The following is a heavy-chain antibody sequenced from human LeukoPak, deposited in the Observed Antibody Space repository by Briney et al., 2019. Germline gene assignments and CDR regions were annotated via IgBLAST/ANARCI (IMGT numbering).Heavy chain of an antibody. CDR3: SKDLPHTRAWALNY. V-gene: IGHV3-15*01. Sequence: PGGSLRLSCTGSGFPFSDAWMTWVRQAPGQGTEWVGRIKSKGGGGTIDYASPVKGRFTISRDDSENTLYLQMNSLRTDDTAVYYCSKDLPHTRAWALNYRGQGALVTVSS. J-gene: IGHJ4*02. CDR2: IKSKGGGGTI. CDR1: GFPFSDAW. D-gene: IGHD2-2*01.